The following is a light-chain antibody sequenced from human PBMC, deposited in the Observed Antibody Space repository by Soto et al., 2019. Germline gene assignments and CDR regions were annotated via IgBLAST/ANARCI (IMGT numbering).Light chain of an antibody. CDR2: EVT. CDR3: TSYTGSSPLVV. V-gene: IGLV2-14*01. CDR1: SSDVGAYDF. Sequence: QSALTQPASVSGSPGQSITISCTGTSSDVGAYDFVSWYQQHPDKAPTLVIFEVTNRPSGVSHRFSGSKSGNTASLTISGLQAEDEADYYCTSYTGSSPLVVFGGGTKLTVL. J-gene: IGLJ3*02.